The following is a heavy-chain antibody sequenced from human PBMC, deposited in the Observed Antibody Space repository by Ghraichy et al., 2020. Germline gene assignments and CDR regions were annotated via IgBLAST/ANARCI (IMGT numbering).Heavy chain of an antibody. CDR1: GFTFSSYA. CDR3: AKDSEADDYGENDAFDI. V-gene: IGHV3-23*01. Sequence: LSLTCAASGFTFSSYAMSWVRQAPGKGLEWVSAISGSGGSTYYADSVKGRFTISRDNSKNTLYLQMNSLRAEDTAVYYCAKDSEADDYGENDAFDIWGQGTMVTVSS. J-gene: IGHJ3*02. CDR2: ISGSGGST. D-gene: IGHD4-17*01.